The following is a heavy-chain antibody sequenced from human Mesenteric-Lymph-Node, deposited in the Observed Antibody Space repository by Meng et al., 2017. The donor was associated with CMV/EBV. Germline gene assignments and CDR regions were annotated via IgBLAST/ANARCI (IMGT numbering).Heavy chain of an antibody. V-gene: IGHV1-46*01. CDR1: GYTFTSYY. CDR3: ARGKRGYSGFGWFDP. Sequence: SGYTFTSYYMHWVRQAPGHGLEWMKIINPRGGSTRYAQKFQGRVTMTRDTSTSTVYMELSSVTAADTAVYYCARGKRGYSGFGWFDPWGQGTLVTVSS. CDR2: INPRGGST. J-gene: IGHJ5*02. D-gene: IGHD5-12*01.